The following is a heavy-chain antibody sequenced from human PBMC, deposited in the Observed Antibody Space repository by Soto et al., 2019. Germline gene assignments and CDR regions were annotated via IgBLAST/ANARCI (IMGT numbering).Heavy chain of an antibody. CDR3: ARYGTRGDW. J-gene: IGHJ5*01. CDR1: GFNFRMYE. D-gene: IGHD3-10*01. V-gene: IGHV3-48*03. CDR2: ISSSGLTT. Sequence: SLILSCQASGFNFRMYEMHWVRKAPGKGLEWVSYISSSGLTTYYADFAEGRFTISRDNAKDSLYLHLNSLRVGDTAVYYCARYGTRGDWWGLGTQVTVSS.